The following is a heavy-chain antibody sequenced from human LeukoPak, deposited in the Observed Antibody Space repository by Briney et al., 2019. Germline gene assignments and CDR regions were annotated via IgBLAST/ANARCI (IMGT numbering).Heavy chain of an antibody. Sequence: ASVKVSCKASGYSFTNYGVTWVRQAPGQALEWMGWISTYNGNTNSAQKFQGRITMTTDSSTSTAFMELRSLRSDDTAMYYCVRDLGRRSRTYFDYWGHGTLVTVSS. CDR2: ISTYNGNT. CDR3: VRDLGRRSRTYFDY. D-gene: IGHD1-1*01. V-gene: IGHV1-18*01. CDR1: GYSFTNYG. J-gene: IGHJ4*01.